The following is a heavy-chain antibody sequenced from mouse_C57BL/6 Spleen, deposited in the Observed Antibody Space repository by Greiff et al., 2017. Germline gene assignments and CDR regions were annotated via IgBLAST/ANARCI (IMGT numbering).Heavy chain of an antibody. V-gene: IGHV1-80*01. CDR2: IYPGDGDT. CDR1: GYAFSSYW. CDR3: ARGLQYYFDY. Sequence: VKLQESGAELVKPGASVKISCKASGYAFSSYWMNWVKQRPGKGLEWIGQIYPGDGDTNYNVKFKGKATLTADKSSSTAYLQLSSLTSEDSAVYFCARGLQYYFDYGGQGTTLTVSS. J-gene: IGHJ2*01. D-gene: IGHD3-1*01.